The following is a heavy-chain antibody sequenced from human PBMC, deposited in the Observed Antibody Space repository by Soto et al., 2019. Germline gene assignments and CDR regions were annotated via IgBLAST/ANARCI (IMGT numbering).Heavy chain of an antibody. D-gene: IGHD3-10*01. Sequence: GSLRLSCAASGLTFSSYAMSWVRQTPGKGLEWVSAISGSGGSTYYADSVKGRFTISRDNSKNTLYLQMNSLRAEDTAVYYCAKGPTRGVIRYYFDYWGQGTLVTVSS. CDR1: GLTFSSYA. V-gene: IGHV3-23*01. CDR3: AKGPTRGVIRYYFDY. J-gene: IGHJ4*02. CDR2: ISGSGGST.